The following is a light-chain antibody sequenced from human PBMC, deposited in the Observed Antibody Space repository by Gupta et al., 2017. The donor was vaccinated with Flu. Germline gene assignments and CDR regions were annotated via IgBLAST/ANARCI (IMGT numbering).Light chain of an antibody. CDR1: QSLLDSDDGNTY. CDR3: MQRTYVHPMYI. CDR2: TLS. Sequence: DIVMTQTPLSLPVTPGEPASISCRSSQSLLDSDDGNTYLEWYLQKPGHSPLLRIYTLSFRVYVVTDRFTGSGDGTDFTLKIIRGEAEDVGVYYCMQRTYVHPMYILGQGTKLEIK. J-gene: IGKJ2*01. V-gene: IGKV2-40*01.